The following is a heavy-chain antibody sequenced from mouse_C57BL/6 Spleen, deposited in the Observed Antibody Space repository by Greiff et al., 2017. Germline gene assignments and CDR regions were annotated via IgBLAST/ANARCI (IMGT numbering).Heavy chain of an antibody. D-gene: IGHD1-1*01. CDR3: ARRGYGSSFFDY. CDR1: GYTFTEYT. Sequence: VKLMESGAALVKPGASVKLSCKASGYTFTEYTIHWVKQRSGQGLEWIGWFYPGSGSIKYNEKFKDKATLTADKSSSTVYMELSRLTSEDSAVYFCARRGYGSSFFDYWGQGTTLTVSS. J-gene: IGHJ2*01. V-gene: IGHV1-62-2*01. CDR2: FYPGSGSI.